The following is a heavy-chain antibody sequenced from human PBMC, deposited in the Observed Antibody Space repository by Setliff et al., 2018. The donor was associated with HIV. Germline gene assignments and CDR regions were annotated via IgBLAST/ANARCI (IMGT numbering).Heavy chain of an antibody. V-gene: IGHV3-23*01. J-gene: IGHJ4*02. CDR2: IDPSGTYT. D-gene: IGHD2-2*03. CDR1: EFTLSRYS. Sequence: PGGSLRLSCEASEFTLSRYSMSWVRQAPGKGLEWVSAIDPSGTYTYYADSVRGRFTISRDNSKNTLYLQMNSLRAGDTAVYYCSKVDSGHCDSSSCRDFDYWGQGTLVTVPQ. CDR3: SKVDSGHCDSSSCRDFDY.